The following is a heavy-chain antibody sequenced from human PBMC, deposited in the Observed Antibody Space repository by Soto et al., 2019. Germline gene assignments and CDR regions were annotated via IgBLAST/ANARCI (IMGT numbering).Heavy chain of an antibody. CDR2: ISAYNGNT. J-gene: IGHJ4*02. V-gene: IGHV1-18*01. D-gene: IGHD6-13*01. Sequence: QVQLVQSGAEVKKPGASEKVSCKASGYTFSSYGITWVRQAPGQGLEWMGWISAYNGNTKYAQKLQGRVTMTTDTSTSTAYMELRSLRSDDSAGYYCARDLGQQLFDYWGQGTLVTVSS. CDR1: GYTFSSYG. CDR3: ARDLGQQLFDY.